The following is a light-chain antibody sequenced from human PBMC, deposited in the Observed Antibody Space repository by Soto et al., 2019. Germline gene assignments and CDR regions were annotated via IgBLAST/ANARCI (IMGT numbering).Light chain of an antibody. CDR3: QQYYSTPFT. V-gene: IGKV4-1*01. Sequence: DIVMTQSPDSLAVSLGERATTNCKSSQNVLYSSNNNNYLAWYQQKPGQPPKLLIYWASTRESGVPDRFSGSGSGTDFTLTISSLQAEDVAVYYCQQYYSTPFTFGPGTKVDIK. J-gene: IGKJ3*01. CDR1: QNVLYSSNNNNY. CDR2: WAS.